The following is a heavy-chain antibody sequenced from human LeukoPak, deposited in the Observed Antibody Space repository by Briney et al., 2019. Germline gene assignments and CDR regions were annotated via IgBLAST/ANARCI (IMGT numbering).Heavy chain of an antibody. D-gene: IGHD1-14*01. CDR2: ISYDGSNK. J-gene: IGHJ3*02. Sequence: PGGSLRLSCAASGFTFSSYAMHWVRQAPGKGLEWVAVISYDGSNKYYADSVKGRFTISRDNSKNTLYLQMNSLRAEDTAVYYCASEYPTGAFDIWGQGTMVTVSS. CDR3: ASEYPTGAFDI. CDR1: GFTFSSYA. V-gene: IGHV3-30-3*01.